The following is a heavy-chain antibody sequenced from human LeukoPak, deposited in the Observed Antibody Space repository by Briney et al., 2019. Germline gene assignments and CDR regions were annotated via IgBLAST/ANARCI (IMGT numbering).Heavy chain of an antibody. J-gene: IGHJ4*02. V-gene: IGHV3-43*02. CDR3: ARKSETSGWYDY. CDR2: ISGDGGST. D-gene: IGHD6-19*01. CDR1: GFIFDNYA. Sequence: GGSLRLSCAAPGFIFDNYAIHWVRQAPGKGLEWASLISGDGGSTFYADSVRGRFTISRDNTRKSLSLQMSSLRTEDTALYYCARKSETSGWYDYWGQGTLVTVSS.